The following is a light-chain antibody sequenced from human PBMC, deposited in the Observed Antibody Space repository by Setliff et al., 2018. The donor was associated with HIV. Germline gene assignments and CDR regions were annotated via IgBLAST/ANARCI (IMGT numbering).Light chain of an antibody. J-gene: IGLJ1*01. CDR3: SSYTSSNTLV. Sequence: QSALTQPASASGSPGQSITISCTGTSSDVGGYNSVSWYQQHPGKAPKLMIYEVSNRPSGVSNRFSGSKSGNTASLTISGLQAEDEADYYCSSYTSSNTLVFGTGTKVTVL. CDR2: EVS. V-gene: IGLV2-14*01. CDR1: SSDVGGYNS.